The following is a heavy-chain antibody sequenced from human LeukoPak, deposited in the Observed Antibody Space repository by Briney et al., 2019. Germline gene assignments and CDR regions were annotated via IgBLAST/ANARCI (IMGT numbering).Heavy chain of an antibody. Sequence: ASVKVSCKASGGTFSSYAISWVRQAPGQGLEWMGGIIPIFGTANYAQKFQGRVTITADESTSTAYMELSSLRSEDTAVYYCARDGPRGCSSTSCYPSNFDYWGQGTLVTVSS. V-gene: IGHV1-69*13. D-gene: IGHD2-2*01. CDR2: IIPIFGTA. CDR1: GGTFSSYA. CDR3: ARDGPRGCSSTSCYPSNFDY. J-gene: IGHJ4*02.